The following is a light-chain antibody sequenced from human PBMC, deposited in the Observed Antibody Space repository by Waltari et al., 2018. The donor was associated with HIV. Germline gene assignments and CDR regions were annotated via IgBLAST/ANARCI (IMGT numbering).Light chain of an antibody. CDR3: QSADSSGTYPVV. CDR2: KDT. Sequence: SYELTQPPSVSVSPGQTARITCSGDALPTKYAYRYQQKPGQAPVVVIYKDTERPSGIPERFSGSSSGTTVTLTISGVQAEDEADYYCQSADSSGTYPVVFGGGTKLTVL. J-gene: IGLJ2*01. V-gene: IGLV3-25*03. CDR1: ALPTKY.